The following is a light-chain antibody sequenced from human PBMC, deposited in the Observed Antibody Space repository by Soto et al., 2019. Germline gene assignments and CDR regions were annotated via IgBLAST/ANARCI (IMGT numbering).Light chain of an antibody. Sequence: QLVLTQPASVSGSPGQSITISCSGTSSDVGDYYYVSWYQQHPGKAPKLLIYGVTDRPSGVSHRFSGSRSDSTASLTISGLQAEDEADYYCQSYDSGVTGSVFGTGTKLTVL. J-gene: IGLJ1*01. V-gene: IGLV2-14*01. CDR3: QSYDSGVTGSV. CDR1: SSDVGDYYY. CDR2: GVT.